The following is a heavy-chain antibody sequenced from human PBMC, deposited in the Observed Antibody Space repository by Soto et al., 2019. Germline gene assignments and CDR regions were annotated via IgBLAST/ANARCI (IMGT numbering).Heavy chain of an antibody. CDR1: GFTFSDLY. CDR3: ASDPYYYASGY. CDR2: ISGGGETI. Sequence: QVQLVESGGGLVKPGGSLRLSCAASGFTFSDLYMTWIRQAPGKGLEWVSYISGGGETIYYGDSVKGRFTVSRDNARKSLYLQMKSLRAEDTAVYYCASDPYYYASGYWGQGTLVTVSS. J-gene: IGHJ4*02. V-gene: IGHV3-11*01. D-gene: IGHD3-10*01.